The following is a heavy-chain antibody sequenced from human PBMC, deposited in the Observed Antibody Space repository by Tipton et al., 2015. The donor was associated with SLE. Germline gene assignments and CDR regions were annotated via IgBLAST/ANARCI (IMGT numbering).Heavy chain of an antibody. CDR1: GYSFTSYW. Sequence: QSGAEVKKPGESLKISCKGSGYSFTSYWIGWVRQMPGKGLEWMGIIYPGDSDTRYSPSFPGQVTISADKSISTAYLQWSSLKASDTAMYYSARDLCYYDSSGSFDIWGKCTMVTVSS. V-gene: IGHV5-51*01. CDR2: IYPGDSDT. CDR3: ARDLCYYDSSGSFDI. J-gene: IGHJ3*02. D-gene: IGHD3-22*01.